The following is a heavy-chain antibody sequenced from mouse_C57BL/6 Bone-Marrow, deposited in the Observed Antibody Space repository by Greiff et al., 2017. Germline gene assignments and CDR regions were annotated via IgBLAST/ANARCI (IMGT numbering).Heavy chain of an antibody. J-gene: IGHJ2*01. V-gene: IGHV1-69*01. D-gene: IGHD1-1*01. Sequence: QVQLQQPGAELVMPGASVKLSCKASGYTFTSYWMHWVKQRPGQGLEWIGEIDPSDSYTNYNQKFKGKSTLTVDKSSSTAYMQLSSLTSEDSAAYYCATSYYYGYFDYWGQGTTLTVSS. CDR1: GYTFTSYW. CDR2: IDPSDSYT. CDR3: ATSYYYGYFDY.